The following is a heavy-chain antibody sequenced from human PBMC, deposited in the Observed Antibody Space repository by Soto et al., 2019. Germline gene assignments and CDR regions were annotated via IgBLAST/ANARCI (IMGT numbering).Heavy chain of an antibody. D-gene: IGHD3-10*01. CDR3: TKTPRSYYYYMDV. Sequence: EAQVLESGGGLVQPGGSLRLSCVASGFTFSTYAMNWVRQAPGKGLEWVSGISGSGSDRYYADSVRGRFTISRDNSNNTLNLQMDSLRAEDTAIYYCTKTPRSYYYYMDVWGKGTTVTVSS. V-gene: IGHV3-23*01. CDR2: ISGSGSDR. J-gene: IGHJ6*03. CDR1: GFTFSTYA.